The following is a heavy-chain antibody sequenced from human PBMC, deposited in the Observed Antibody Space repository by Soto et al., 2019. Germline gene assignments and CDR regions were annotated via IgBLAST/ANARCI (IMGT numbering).Heavy chain of an antibody. CDR3: ARAASIAANKRGMDV. CDR2: ISAYNGNT. Sequence: QVQLVQSGAEVKKPGASVKVSCKPSGYTFPGYGITWVGRAPGQGLEWTVWISAYNGNTNYAQKLQGRVTMTTDTSTSTAYMELRSLRSDDTAVYYCARAASIAANKRGMDVWGQGTTVTVSS. J-gene: IGHJ6*02. V-gene: IGHV1-18*01. CDR1: GYTFPGYG. D-gene: IGHD6-6*01.